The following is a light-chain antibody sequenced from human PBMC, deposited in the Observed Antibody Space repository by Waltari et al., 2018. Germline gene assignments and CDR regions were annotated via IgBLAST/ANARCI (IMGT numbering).Light chain of an antibody. V-gene: IGLV3-21*01. CDR3: QVWDANTDPGV. CDR1: NIESKS. J-gene: IGLJ1*01. Sequence: SYVLTQPPSVSLAPGETARITCGGNNIESKSVHWYRQRPGQAPVVVISYDNDRAAGIPGRFSGSNSGNTATLTISRVEAGDEADYYCQVWDANTDPGVFGTGTEVTVL. CDR2: YDN.